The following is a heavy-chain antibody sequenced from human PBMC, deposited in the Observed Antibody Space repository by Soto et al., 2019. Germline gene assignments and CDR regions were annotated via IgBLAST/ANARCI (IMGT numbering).Heavy chain of an antibody. V-gene: IGHV4-34*01. D-gene: IGHD5-12*01. J-gene: IGHJ6*02. CDR1: GGSFSGYY. Sequence: SETLALTCAVYGGSFSGYYWTWIRQPPGKGLEWIGDINHSGSINFNPSLKSRLTISVDTSKNQFSLKLSSVTAADTAVYYCARQGRRSPLGWLQSREGYYYGMDVWGQGTTVTVS. CDR2: INHSGSI. CDR3: ARQGRRSPLGWLQSREGYYYGMDV.